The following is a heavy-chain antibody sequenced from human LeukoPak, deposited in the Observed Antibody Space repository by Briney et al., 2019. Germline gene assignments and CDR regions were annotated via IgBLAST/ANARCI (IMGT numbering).Heavy chain of an antibody. D-gene: IGHD1-1*01. J-gene: IGHJ4*02. CDR3: ARDYPTSGIVTLFDY. V-gene: IGHV3-48*03. CDR1: GFSFSSYE. Sequence: PGGSLRLSCAASGFSFSSYEWNWVRQAPGKGLEWVSYIDTSGGTTFYADSVKGRFTTSRDNAKNSLFLQMSSLRAEDTAVYYCARDYPTSGIVTLFDYWGQGTLVTVSS. CDR2: IDTSGGTT.